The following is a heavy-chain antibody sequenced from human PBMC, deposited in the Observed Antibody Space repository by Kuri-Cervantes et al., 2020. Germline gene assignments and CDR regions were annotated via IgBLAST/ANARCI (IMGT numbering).Heavy chain of an antibody. CDR3: ARGRQWLIDY. V-gene: IGHV3-21*01. CDR2: ISSSSSYI. J-gene: IGHJ4*02. CDR1: GFTFSSYS. D-gene: IGHD6-19*01. Sequence: GESLKISCVGSGFTFSSYSMNWVRQAPGKGLEWVSSISSSSSYICYADSVKGRFTISRDNAKNSLYLQMNSLRAEDTAVYYCARGRQWLIDYWGQGTLVTVSS.